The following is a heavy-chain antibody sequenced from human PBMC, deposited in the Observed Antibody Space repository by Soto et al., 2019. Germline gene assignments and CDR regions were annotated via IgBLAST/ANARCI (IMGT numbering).Heavy chain of an antibody. Sequence: QVQLVQSGAEVKKPGSSVKVSCKASGGTFSSYTISWVRQAPGQGLEWMGRIIPILGIANYAQKFQGRVTITADKSTSTAYMELSSLRSEDTAVYYCAGGCSGGSCYSRNRGFDYWGQGTLVTVSS. D-gene: IGHD2-15*01. J-gene: IGHJ4*02. CDR3: AGGCSGGSCYSRNRGFDY. CDR2: IIPILGIA. V-gene: IGHV1-69*02. CDR1: GGTFSSYT.